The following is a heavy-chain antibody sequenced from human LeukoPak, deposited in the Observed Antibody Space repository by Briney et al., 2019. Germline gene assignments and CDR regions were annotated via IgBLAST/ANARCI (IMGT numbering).Heavy chain of an antibody. J-gene: IGHJ6*02. CDR1: GGSISSYY. CDR2: IYYSGST. D-gene: IGHD1-26*01. CDR3: AAYSGSSLGYGMDV. V-gene: IGHV4-59*01. Sequence: SETLSLTCTVSGGSISSYYWSWIRQPPGKGLEWIGYIYYSGSTNYNPSLKSRVTISVDTSKNQFSLKLSSVTAADTAVYYCAAYSGSSLGYGMDVCGQGTTVTVSS.